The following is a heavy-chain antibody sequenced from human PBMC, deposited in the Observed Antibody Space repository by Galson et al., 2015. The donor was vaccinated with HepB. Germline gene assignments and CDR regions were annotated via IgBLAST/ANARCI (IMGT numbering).Heavy chain of an antibody. CDR1: GYTFTSYA. CDR2: INTNTGNP. D-gene: IGHD3-3*01. Sequence: SVKVSCKASGYTFTSYAMNRVRQAPGQGLEWMGWINTNTGNPTYAQGFTGRFVFSLDTSVSTAYLQISSLKAEDTAVYYCARARGLLRFLEWLLPLGYWGQGTLVTVSS. V-gene: IGHV7-4-1*02. CDR3: ARARGLLRFLEWLLPLGY. J-gene: IGHJ4*02.